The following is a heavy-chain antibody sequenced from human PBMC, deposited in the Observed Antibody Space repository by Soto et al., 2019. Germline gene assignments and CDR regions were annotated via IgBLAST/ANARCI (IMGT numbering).Heavy chain of an antibody. D-gene: IGHD5-18*01. Sequence: SETLSLTCTVSGGSISSYYWSWIRQPPGKGLEWIGYIYYSGSTNYNPSLKSRVTISVDTSKNQFSLKLSSVTAADTAVYYCARSGYSYGNFDYWGQGTLVTVSS. CDR2: IYYSGST. V-gene: IGHV4-59*01. CDR1: GGSISSYY. CDR3: ARSGYSYGNFDY. J-gene: IGHJ4*02.